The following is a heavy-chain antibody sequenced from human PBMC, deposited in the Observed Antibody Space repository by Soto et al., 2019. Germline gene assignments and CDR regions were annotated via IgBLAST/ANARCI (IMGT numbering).Heavy chain of an antibody. Sequence: PGGSLRLSCAASGFTFSSYGMHWVRQAPGKGLEWVAVIWYDGSNKYYADSVKGRFTISRDNSKNTLYLQMNSLRAEDTAVYYCARSSIAARTRYFDYWGQGTLVTVS. CDR3: ARSSIAARTRYFDY. J-gene: IGHJ4*02. V-gene: IGHV3-33*01. D-gene: IGHD6-6*01. CDR1: GFTFSSYG. CDR2: IWYDGSNK.